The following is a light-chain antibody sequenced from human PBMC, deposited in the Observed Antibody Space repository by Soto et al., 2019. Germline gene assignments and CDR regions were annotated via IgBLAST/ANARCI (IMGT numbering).Light chain of an antibody. J-gene: IGLJ3*02. Sequence: QSALTQPASVSGSAGQSITISCSGTMRDVGAYNLVSWYQKNPGTAPKLIIYEVRNRPSGISSRFYGSRSGNTASLTISGLQYADEGGYYCSPYTARSTLVYGGGTKLTVL. V-gene: IGLV2-14*01. CDR2: EVR. CDR3: SPYTARSTLV. CDR1: MRDVGAYNL.